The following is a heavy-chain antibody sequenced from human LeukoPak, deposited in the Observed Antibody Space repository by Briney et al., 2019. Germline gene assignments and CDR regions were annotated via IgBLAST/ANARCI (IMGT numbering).Heavy chain of an antibody. CDR3: ARGYHDFSGYWLSYFDY. Sequence: SETLSLTCTVSGDSISSNYWTWIPQPPGQGLEWIGYIYYSGSTNYNPSLKSRVTISIDTSKNQFSLKLSSVTAADTAVYYCARGYHDFSGYWLSYFDYWGQGTLVTVSS. J-gene: IGHJ4*02. CDR1: GDSISSNY. D-gene: IGHD3-22*01. V-gene: IGHV4-59*01. CDR2: IYYSGST.